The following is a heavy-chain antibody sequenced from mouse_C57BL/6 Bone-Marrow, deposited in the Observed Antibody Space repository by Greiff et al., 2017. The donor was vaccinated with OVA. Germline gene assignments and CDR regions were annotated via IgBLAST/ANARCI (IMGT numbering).Heavy chain of an antibody. CDR2: INYDGSST. CDR3: ARGSYGFAY. Sequence: EVKLVESEGGLVQPGSSMKLSCTASGFTFSDYYMAWVRQVPEKGLEWVANINYDGSSTYYLDSLKSRFIISRDNAKNMQYLQMSSLKSEDTSTYYCARGSYGFAYWGKGTLVTVSA. CDR1: GFTFSDYY. V-gene: IGHV5-16*01. J-gene: IGHJ3*01. D-gene: IGHD1-1*01.